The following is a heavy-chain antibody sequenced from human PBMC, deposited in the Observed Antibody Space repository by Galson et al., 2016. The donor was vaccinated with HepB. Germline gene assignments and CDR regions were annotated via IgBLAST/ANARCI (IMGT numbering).Heavy chain of an antibody. CDR1: GLTVRYA. CDR2: IGGSGETT. J-gene: IGHJ1*01. Sequence: SLRLSCAASGLTVRYAMSWVRQAPGKGLQWVSSIGGSGETTSYADSVKGRVTISRDNAKNILFLEMNNLRAEDSALYYCATHWGVFGVDQFFQRWGRGTLVTVSS. D-gene: IGHD3-3*01. CDR3: ATHWGVFGVDQFFQR. V-gene: IGHV3-23*01.